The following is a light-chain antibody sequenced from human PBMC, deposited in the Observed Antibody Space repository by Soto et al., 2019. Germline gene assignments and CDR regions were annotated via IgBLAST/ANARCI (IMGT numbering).Light chain of an antibody. CDR2: DAS. CDR1: QSLSSY. V-gene: IGKV3-11*01. CDR3: QQRSNWLT. J-gene: IGKJ4*01. Sequence: EIVLTQSPDTLSLSPGERATLSCRASQSLSSYLAWYQQKPGQAPRLLIYDASNRATGIPARFSGSGSGTDFTLTISSLEPEDFAVYYCQQRSNWLTFGGGTKVDIK.